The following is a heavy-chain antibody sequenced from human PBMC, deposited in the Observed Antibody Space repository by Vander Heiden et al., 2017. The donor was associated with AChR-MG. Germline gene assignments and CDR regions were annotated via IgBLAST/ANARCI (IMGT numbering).Heavy chain of an antibody. D-gene: IGHD5-12*01. CDR3: ARDERDGYRPFDY. V-gene: IGHV3-33*01. CDR1: GFHFSGYG. Sequence: QVQLVESGGGVGQPGRSLRLSCAASGFHFSGYGMHWVRQAPGKGLEWVAVIWYDGSNKYYADSVKGRFTISRDNSKNTLYLQMNSLRAEDTAVYYCARDERDGYRPFDYWGQGTLVTVSS. J-gene: IGHJ4*02. CDR2: IWYDGSNK.